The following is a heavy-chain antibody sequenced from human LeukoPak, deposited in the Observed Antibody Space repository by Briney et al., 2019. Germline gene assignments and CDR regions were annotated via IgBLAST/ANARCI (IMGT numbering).Heavy chain of an antibody. CDR1: GFTVSDNY. D-gene: IGHD1-26*01. V-gene: IGHV3-23*01. J-gene: IGHJ5*02. CDR3: AKDKVGATTYNWFDP. CDR2: ISGSGRST. Sequence: GGSLRLSCAASGFTVSDNYMTWVRQAPGKGLEWVSAISGSGRSTYYADSVKGRFTISRDNSKNTLYLQMNSLRAGDTAVYYCAKDKVGATTYNWFDPWGQGTLVTVSS.